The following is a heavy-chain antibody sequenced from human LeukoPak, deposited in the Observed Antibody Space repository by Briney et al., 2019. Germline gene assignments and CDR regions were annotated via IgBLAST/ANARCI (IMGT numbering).Heavy chain of an antibody. Sequence: GGSLRLFCGASGFTFSGYAMSGVRQARGRGLEGFSTVTGSSASTYYAESVKGRFTISRDNSKNTLYLQMNSLRAEDTAVYYCAKDTPLIGYASGWSRNFFDYWGQGALVTVSS. CDR2: VTGSSAST. CDR3: AKDTPLIGYASGWSRNFFDY. D-gene: IGHD6-19*01. V-gene: IGHV3-23*01. J-gene: IGHJ4*02. CDR1: GFTFSGYA.